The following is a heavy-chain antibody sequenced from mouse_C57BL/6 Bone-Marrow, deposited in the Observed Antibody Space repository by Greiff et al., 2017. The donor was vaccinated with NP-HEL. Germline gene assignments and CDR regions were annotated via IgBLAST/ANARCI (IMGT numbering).Heavy chain of an antibody. D-gene: IGHD2-2*01. CDR3: ARAIYGSYAMDY. V-gene: IGHV3-6*01. CDR1: GYSITSGSS. Sequence: VQLKQSGPGLVKPSQSLSLTCSVTGYSITSGSSWNLIRQFPGNKLEWMGYISYDGSNNYNPSLKNRISITRDTSKNQFFLKLNSVTTEDTATYYCARAIYGSYAMDYWGQGTSVTVSS. CDR2: ISYDGSN. J-gene: IGHJ4*01.